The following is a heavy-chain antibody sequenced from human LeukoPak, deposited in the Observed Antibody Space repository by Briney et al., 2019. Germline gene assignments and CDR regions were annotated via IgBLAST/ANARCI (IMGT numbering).Heavy chain of an antibody. CDR1: GYTFTSYD. V-gene: IGHV1-8*01. D-gene: IGHD3-10*01. CDR3: ARDRNYYGSGSYPHVFDY. CDR2: MNPNSGNT. Sequence: ASVKVSCKASGYTFTSYDINWVRQATGQGLEWMGWMNPNSGNTGYAQKFQGRVTMTRNTPISTAYMELSSLRSEDTAVYYCARDRNYYGSGSYPHVFDYWGQGTLVTVSS. J-gene: IGHJ4*02.